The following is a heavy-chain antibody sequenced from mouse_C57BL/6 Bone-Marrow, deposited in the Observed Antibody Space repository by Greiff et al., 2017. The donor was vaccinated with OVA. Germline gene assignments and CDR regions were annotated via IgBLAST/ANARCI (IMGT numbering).Heavy chain of an antibody. CDR3: ARKGGLRRVPWFAY. J-gene: IGHJ3*01. CDR1: GYTFTSYW. V-gene: IGHV1-53*01. D-gene: IGHD2-4*01. Sequence: VQLQHSGTELVKPGASVKLSCKASGYTFTSYWMHWVKQRPGQGLEWIGNINPSNGGTNYNEKFKSKATLTVDKSSSTAYMQLSSLTSEDSAVYYCARKGGLRRVPWFAYWGQGTLVTVSA. CDR2: INPSNGGT.